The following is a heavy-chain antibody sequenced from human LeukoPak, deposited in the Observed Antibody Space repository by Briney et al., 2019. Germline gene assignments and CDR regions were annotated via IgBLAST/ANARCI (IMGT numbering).Heavy chain of an antibody. Sequence: GGSLRLSCAASGFTFSTYWMSWVRQGPGKGLEWVANINQDGSQKYYVDSVKGRFTISRDSAKNSLYLQMNSLRAEDTAVYYCAKEERGYSYGYLEPFDYWGQGTLVTVSS. D-gene: IGHD5-18*01. CDR3: AKEERGYSYGYLEPFDY. J-gene: IGHJ4*02. V-gene: IGHV3-7*05. CDR1: GFTFSTYW. CDR2: INQDGSQK.